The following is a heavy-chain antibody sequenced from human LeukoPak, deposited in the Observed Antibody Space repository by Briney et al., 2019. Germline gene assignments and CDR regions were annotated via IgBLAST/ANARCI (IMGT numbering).Heavy chain of an antibody. D-gene: IGHD5-12*01. CDR1: GGSTSSYY. Sequence: SETLSLTCTVSGGSTSSYYWSWIRQPAGKGLEWIGRIYTSGSTNYNPSLKSRVTMSVDTSKNQFSLKLSSVTAADTAVYYCARDYSGYDSDAFDIWGQGTMVTVSS. CDR2: IYTSGST. CDR3: ARDYSGYDSDAFDI. V-gene: IGHV4-4*07. J-gene: IGHJ3*02.